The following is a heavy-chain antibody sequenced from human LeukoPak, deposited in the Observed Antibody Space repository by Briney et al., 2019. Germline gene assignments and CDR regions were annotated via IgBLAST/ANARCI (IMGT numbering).Heavy chain of an antibody. CDR3: ARPVESTRAFDI. V-gene: IGHV4-34*01. D-gene: IGHD2/OR15-2a*01. J-gene: IGHJ3*02. CDR2: VNHSGST. Sequence: SETLSLTCAVYGGSFSGYYWNWIRQPPGKGLEWIGEVNHSGSTNYNPSLKSRVTISVDTSKNQFSLKLSSVTAADTAVYYCARPVESTRAFDIWXQGXMXTVSS. CDR1: GGSFSGYY.